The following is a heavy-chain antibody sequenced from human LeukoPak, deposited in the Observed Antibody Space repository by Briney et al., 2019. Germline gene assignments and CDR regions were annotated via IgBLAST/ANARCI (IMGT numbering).Heavy chain of an antibody. CDR2: VDPEDGET. CDR3: ARGAAARPTSYWYFDL. D-gene: IGHD6-6*01. V-gene: IGHV1-69-2*01. Sequence: GSTVKISCKASGYTFTDYYMHWVQQAPGKGLEWMGRVDPEDGETIYAEKFQGRVTITADTSTDTAYMELSSLRSDDTAVYYCARGAAARPTSYWYFDLWGRGTLVTVSS. J-gene: IGHJ2*01. CDR1: GYTFTDYY.